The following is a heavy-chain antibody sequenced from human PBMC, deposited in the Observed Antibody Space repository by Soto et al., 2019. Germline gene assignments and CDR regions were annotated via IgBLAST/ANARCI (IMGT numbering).Heavy chain of an antibody. CDR1: GFTFSSYA. CDR3: AKARFLEWLSDTYYFDY. V-gene: IGHV3-23*01. Sequence: GGSLRLSCAASGFTFSSYAMSWVRQAPGKGLEWVSAISGSGGSTYYADSVKGRFTISRDNSKNTLYLQMNSLRAEDTAVYYCAKARFLEWLSDTYYFDYWGQGTLVTVSS. D-gene: IGHD3-3*01. J-gene: IGHJ4*02. CDR2: ISGSGGST.